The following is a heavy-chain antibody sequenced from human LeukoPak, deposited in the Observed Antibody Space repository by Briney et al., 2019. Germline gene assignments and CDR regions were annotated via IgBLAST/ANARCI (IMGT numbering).Heavy chain of an antibody. CDR1: GGSISSGDYY. J-gene: IGHJ3*02. D-gene: IGHD1-14*01. V-gene: IGHV4-30-4*01. CDR3: ARELPPPDSSAFDI. Sequence: SQTLSLTCTVSGGSISSGDYYWSWIRQPPGKGLEWIGYIYYSGSTYYNPSLKSRVTISVGTSKNQFSLKLSSVTAADTAVYYCARELPPPDSSAFDIWGQGTMVTVSS. CDR2: IYYSGST.